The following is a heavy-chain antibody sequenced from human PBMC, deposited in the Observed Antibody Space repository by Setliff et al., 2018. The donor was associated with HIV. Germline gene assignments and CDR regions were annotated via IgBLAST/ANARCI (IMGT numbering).Heavy chain of an antibody. D-gene: IGHD1-26*01. CDR1: GFTFRTYG. Sequence: GGSLRLSCAASGFTFRTYGMHWVRQAPGKGLEWVAFISYGGNNEYYADSVKGRFTISRDSSDTTVSLQMNSLRSEDTAIYYCARDRGTQHYSFDYWGQGTLVTVSS. CDR3: ARDRGTQHYSFDY. CDR2: ISYGGNNE. J-gene: IGHJ4*02. V-gene: IGHV3-30*03.